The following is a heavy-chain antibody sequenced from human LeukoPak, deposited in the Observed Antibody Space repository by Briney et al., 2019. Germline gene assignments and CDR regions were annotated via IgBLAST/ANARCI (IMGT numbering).Heavy chain of an antibody. Sequence: SETLSLTCTVSGGSISSYYWSWIRQPAGKGLEWIGEINHSGSTNYNPSLKSRVTISVDTSKNQFSLKLSSVTAADTAVYYCARGHSGGSYNLGYWGQGTLVTVSS. CDR1: GGSISSYY. D-gene: IGHD2-15*01. V-gene: IGHV4-34*01. CDR2: INHSGST. CDR3: ARGHSGGSYNLGY. J-gene: IGHJ4*02.